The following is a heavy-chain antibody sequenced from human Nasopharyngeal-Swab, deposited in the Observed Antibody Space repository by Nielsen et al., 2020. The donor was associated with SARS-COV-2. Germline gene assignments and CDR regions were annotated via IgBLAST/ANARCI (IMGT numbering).Heavy chain of an antibody. J-gene: IGHJ4*02. Sequence: VRQAPGKGLEWVSSISSSSTYIYYADSVKGRFTVSRDNAKNSLYLQMSSLRTKDAAVYYCARSPYYDFWSGYYTRFDYWGRGTLVTVSS. CDR3: ARSPYYDFWSGYYTRFDY. CDR2: ISSSSTYI. V-gene: IGHV3-21*01. D-gene: IGHD3-3*01.